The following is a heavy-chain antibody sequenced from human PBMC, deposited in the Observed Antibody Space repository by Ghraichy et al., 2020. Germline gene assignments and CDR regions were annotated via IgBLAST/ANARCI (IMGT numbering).Heavy chain of an antibody. V-gene: IGHV3-48*01. Sequence: GGSLRLSCVGSGFTFSAFDLNWVRQAPGKGLEWVSYISCTSRNKFYADSAKGRFTISRDNARNTLYLQLNSLRVEDMGVYFCARASSVRTFYYYDGMDVWGQGTPVTVSS. CDR1: GFTFSAFD. D-gene: IGHD4/OR15-4a*01. CDR2: ISCTSRNK. J-gene: IGHJ6*02. CDR3: ARASSVRTFYYYDGMDV.